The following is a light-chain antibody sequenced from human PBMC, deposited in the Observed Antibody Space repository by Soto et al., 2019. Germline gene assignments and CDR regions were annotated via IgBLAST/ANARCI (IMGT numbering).Light chain of an antibody. J-gene: IGKJ5*01. CDR1: RRVISSY. Sequence: VLTQSPGTLSLSPGERASLPCRASRRVISSYLAWYQQKPGQPPRLLIFGASNRATGIPARFSGSGSGTDFTLTITSLEPEDFAVYFCQQRNNWPPITFGQGTRLEIK. V-gene: IGKV3-11*01. CDR3: QQRNNWPPIT. CDR2: GAS.